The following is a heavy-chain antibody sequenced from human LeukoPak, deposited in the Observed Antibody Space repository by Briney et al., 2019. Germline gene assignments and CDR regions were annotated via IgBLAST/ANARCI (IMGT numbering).Heavy chain of an antibody. D-gene: IGHD6-19*01. CDR3: AKDSGWLAILDY. J-gene: IGHJ4*02. Sequence: GSLRLSCAASGFTFSSYAMSWVRQAPGKGLEWVSAISGSGGSTYYADSVKGRFTISGDNSKNTLYLQMNSLRAEDTAVYYCAKDSGWLAILDYWGQGTLVTVSS. V-gene: IGHV3-23*01. CDR2: ISGSGGST. CDR1: GFTFSSYA.